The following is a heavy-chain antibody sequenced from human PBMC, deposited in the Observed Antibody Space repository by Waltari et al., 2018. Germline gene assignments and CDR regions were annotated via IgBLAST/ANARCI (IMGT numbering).Heavy chain of an antibody. Sequence: EVQLVESGGGVVRPGGSLRLSCAASGFTFDDYGMSWVRQAPGKGLEWVSGINWNGGSTGYADSVKGRFTISRDNAKNSLYLQMNSLRAEDTALYYCARGDRYGYYDSSGYLNFDYWGQGTLVTVSS. CDR1: GFTFDDYG. V-gene: IGHV3-20*04. D-gene: IGHD3-22*01. CDR3: ARGDRYGYYDSSGYLNFDY. CDR2: INWNGGST. J-gene: IGHJ4*02.